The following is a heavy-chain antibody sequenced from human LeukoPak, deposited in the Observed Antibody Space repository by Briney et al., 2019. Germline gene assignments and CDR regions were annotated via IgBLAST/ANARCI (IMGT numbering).Heavy chain of an antibody. J-gene: IGHJ4*02. V-gene: IGHV1-2*02. D-gene: IGHD5-18*01. CDR3: ARDSAPGDIYGLLGIDS. CDR1: GGTFSSYA. Sequence: ASVKVSCKASGGTFSSYAISWVRQAPGQGLEWMGWINPNSGGTNYAQKFQGRVTMTRDTSISTAYMELSRLRSDDTAVYYCARDSAPGDIYGLLGIDSWGQGTLVTVSS. CDR2: INPNSGGT.